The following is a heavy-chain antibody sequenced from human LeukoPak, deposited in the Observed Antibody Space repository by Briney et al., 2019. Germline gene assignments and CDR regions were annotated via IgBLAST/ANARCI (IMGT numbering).Heavy chain of an antibody. V-gene: IGHV3-48*02. CDR3: ARDTMIYTRIAAAGAFDC. J-gene: IGHJ4*02. CDR1: GFTFSSYS. D-gene: IGHD6-13*01. Sequence: GGSLRLSCAASGFTFSSYSMNWVRQAPGKGLEWVSYISSSSSTIYYADSVKGRFTISRDNAKNSLYLQMNSLRDEDTAVYYCARDTMIYTRIAAAGAFDCWGQGTLVTVSS. CDR2: ISSSSSTI.